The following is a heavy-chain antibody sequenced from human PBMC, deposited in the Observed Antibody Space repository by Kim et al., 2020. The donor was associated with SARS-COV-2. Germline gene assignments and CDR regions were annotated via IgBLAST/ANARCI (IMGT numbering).Heavy chain of an antibody. CDR2: IVSTSAK. CDR3: AKDRISGDGFWEFDY. CDR1: GFNFNDYT. Sequence: GGSLRLSCAASGFNFNDYTMNWIRQAPGRGLEWVSCIVSTSAKNYVEAVNGRFTISRDTSNNLVYLQMNSLRVEDTAIYYCAKDRISGDGFWEFDYWGQGILVTVSS. V-gene: IGHV3-23*01. J-gene: IGHJ4*02. D-gene: IGHD3-3*01.